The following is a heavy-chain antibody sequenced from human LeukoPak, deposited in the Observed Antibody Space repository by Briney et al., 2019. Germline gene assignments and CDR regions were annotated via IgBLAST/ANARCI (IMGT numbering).Heavy chain of an antibody. Sequence: PGGSLRLSCTASGFTFSSYSMNWVRQAPGKGLEGISYISSSIVSIYYADSVKGRFTISRDNARNSLFLHMNSLRAEDTAVYYCARDAEIYASGSYFHWGEGTLVTVSS. V-gene: IGHV3-48*04. CDR3: ARDAEIYASGSYFH. D-gene: IGHD3-10*01. J-gene: IGHJ4*02. CDR1: GFTFSSYS. CDR2: ISSSIVSI.